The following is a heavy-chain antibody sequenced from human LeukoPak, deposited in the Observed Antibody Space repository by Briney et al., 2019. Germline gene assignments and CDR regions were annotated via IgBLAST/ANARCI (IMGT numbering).Heavy chain of an antibody. V-gene: IGHV3-7*01. CDR3: ARDKGPYYNFWSGYYTPYYGMDV. J-gene: IGHJ6*02. CDR1: GFTFSSYW. CDR2: IKQDGSEK. Sequence: PGGSLRLSCAASGFTFSSYWMSWVRQAPGKGLEWVANIKQDGSEKYYVDSVKGRFTICRDNAKSSLYLQMNSLRAEDTAVYYCARDKGPYYNFWSGYYTPYYGMDVWGQGTTVTVSS. D-gene: IGHD3-3*01.